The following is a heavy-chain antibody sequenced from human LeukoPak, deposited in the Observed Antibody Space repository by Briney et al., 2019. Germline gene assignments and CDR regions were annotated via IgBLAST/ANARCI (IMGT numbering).Heavy chain of an antibody. D-gene: IGHD2-15*01. CDR1: GYTFTSYG. V-gene: IGHV1-18*01. J-gene: IGHJ4*02. CDR3: ARGAWAVVVAASFDY. CDR2: ISANNGNT. Sequence: ASVKVSCKASGYTFTSYGISWVRQAPGQGLEWMGWISANNGNTNYAQKLQGRVTMTTDTSTSTAYMELRSLRSDDTAVYYCARGAWAVVVAASFDYWGQGTLVTVSS.